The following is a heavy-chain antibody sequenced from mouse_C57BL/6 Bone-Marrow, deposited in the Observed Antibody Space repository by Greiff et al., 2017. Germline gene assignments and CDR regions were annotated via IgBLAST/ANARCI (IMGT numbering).Heavy chain of an antibody. CDR1: EYEFPSHD. CDR3: ARHHYYGSSYAMDY. V-gene: IGHV5-2*03. J-gene: IGHJ4*01. D-gene: IGHD1-1*01. CDR2: INSDGGST. Sequence: EVMLVESGGGLVQPGESLKLSCESNEYEFPSHDMSWVRKTPEKRLELVAAINSDGGSTYYPDTMERRFIIARDNTKKTLYLQMSSLRSEDTALYDCARHHYYGSSYAMDYWGQGTSVTVSS.